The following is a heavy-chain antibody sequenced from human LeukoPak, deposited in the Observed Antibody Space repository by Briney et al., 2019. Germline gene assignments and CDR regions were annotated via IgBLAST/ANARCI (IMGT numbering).Heavy chain of an antibody. CDR1: GGSISSRSYY. CDR2: TYYTGST. D-gene: IGHD6-13*01. Sequence: PSETLSLTCSVSGGSISSRSYYWGWVRQPPGKGLEWIGSTYYTGSTYYNPSLRSRVSISGDTSKNQVSLKVNSVTAADTAVYYCARLGAAPGPPHYLYYGMDVWGQGTTVTVS. CDR3: ARLGAAPGPPHYLYYGMDV. J-gene: IGHJ6*02. V-gene: IGHV4-39*01.